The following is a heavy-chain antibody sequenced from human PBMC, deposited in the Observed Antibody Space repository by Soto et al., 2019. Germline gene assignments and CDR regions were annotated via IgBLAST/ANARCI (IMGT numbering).Heavy chain of an antibody. Sequence: QVQLQESGPGLVKPSETLSLTCTVSGGSISSYYWSWIRQPAGKGLEWIGRIYTSGSTNYNPSLKSRVTMSIDTSKNQSSLKLSSVTAADTAVYYCARDWGPYSYYDILAGYWGDYYYGMDVWGQGTTVTVSS. CDR1: GGSISSYY. V-gene: IGHV4-4*07. J-gene: IGHJ6*02. CDR2: IYTSGST. D-gene: IGHD3-9*01. CDR3: ARDWGPYSYYDILAGYWGDYYYGMDV.